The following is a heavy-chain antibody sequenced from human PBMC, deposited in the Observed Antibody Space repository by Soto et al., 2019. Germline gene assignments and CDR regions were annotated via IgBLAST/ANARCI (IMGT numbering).Heavy chain of an antibody. CDR3: AKTGYCNLFNCPNFYYYGVDV. J-gene: IGHJ6*02. V-gene: IGHV3-23*01. Sequence: GGSLRLSCAASGFIFSTYAMSWVRQAPGKGLEWVSAISGSGGSTYYADSVKGRFTISRDNSKNTLYLQMDSLGAEDTAIYYCAKTGYCNLFNCPNFYYYGVDVWGQGTTVTVSS. CDR2: ISGSGGST. CDR1: GFIFSTYA. D-gene: IGHD2-15*01.